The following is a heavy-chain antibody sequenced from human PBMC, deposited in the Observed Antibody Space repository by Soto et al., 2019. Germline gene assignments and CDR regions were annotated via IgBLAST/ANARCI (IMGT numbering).Heavy chain of an antibody. V-gene: IGHV1-18*01. CDR1: GYTFSNYG. CDR2: ISAYNGNT. CDR3: ARDSPPVDY. Sequence: ASVKVSCKASGYTFSNYGISWVRQAPGQGLEWMGWISAYNGNTKYAQKLQGRVTMTTDTSMSTAYMELRSLRSDDTAVYYCARDSPPVDYWGQGTLVTVSS. J-gene: IGHJ4*02.